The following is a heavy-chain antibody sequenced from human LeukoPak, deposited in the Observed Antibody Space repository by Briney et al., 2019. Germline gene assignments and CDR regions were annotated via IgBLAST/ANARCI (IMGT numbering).Heavy chain of an antibody. CDR1: GFTFSSYN. CDR3: ARGGGYSYGSFDY. Sequence: PGGSLRLSCAASGFTFSSYNMNWVRQAPGKGPEWVSSITTSSTYIYYADSVKGRFTISRDNPKNSLYLQMDSLRVEDTAVYYCARGGGYSYGSFDYWGQGTLVTVSS. D-gene: IGHD5-18*01. V-gene: IGHV3-21*06. J-gene: IGHJ4*02. CDR2: ITTSSTYI.